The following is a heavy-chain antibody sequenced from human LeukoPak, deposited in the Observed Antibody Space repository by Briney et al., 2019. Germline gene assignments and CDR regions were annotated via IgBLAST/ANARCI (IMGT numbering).Heavy chain of an antibody. CDR1: GFTFSSYA. CDR2: ISGSGGST. CDR3: AKGVYYDRTLTFDY. J-gene: IGHJ4*02. D-gene: IGHD3-22*01. Sequence: GGSLRLSCAASGFTFSSYAMSWVRQAPGKGLEWVSAISGSGGSTYYADSVKGRFTISRDNSKDTLYLQMNSLRAEDTAVYYCAKGVYYDRTLTFDYWGQGTLVTVSS. V-gene: IGHV3-23*01.